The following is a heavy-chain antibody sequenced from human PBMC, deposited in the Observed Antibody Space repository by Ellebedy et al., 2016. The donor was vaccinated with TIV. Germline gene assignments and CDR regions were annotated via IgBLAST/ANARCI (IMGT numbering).Heavy chain of an antibody. V-gene: IGHV1-46*01. D-gene: IGHD2-21*02. CDR3: ARAPPLFGDLGYYYYGMDV. J-gene: IGHJ6*02. CDR2: INPSGGST. Sequence: ASVKVSCKASGYTFTGYYMHWVRQAPGQGLEWMGIINPSGGSTSYAQKFQGRVTMTRDTSTSTVYMELSSLRSEDTAVYYCARAPPLFGDLGYYYYGMDVWGQGTTVTVSS. CDR1: GYTFTGYY.